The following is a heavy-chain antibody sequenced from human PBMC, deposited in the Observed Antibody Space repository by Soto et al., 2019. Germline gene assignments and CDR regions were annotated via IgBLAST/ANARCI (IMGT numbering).Heavy chain of an antibody. V-gene: IGHV3-7*03. CDR1: GFTFSRHW. J-gene: IGHJ4*02. Sequence: EVQLVESGGGLVQPGGSLRLSCAASGFTFSRHWMTWVRQAPGKGLEYVANIKEDGSQKYYVDSVKGRFTISRDNAKNSVYLQMNSRRAEDTALYYCARDTYEDYGQVLDFWGQGTLVTVSS. CDR2: IKEDGSQK. CDR3: ARDTYEDYGQVLDF. D-gene: IGHD4-17*01.